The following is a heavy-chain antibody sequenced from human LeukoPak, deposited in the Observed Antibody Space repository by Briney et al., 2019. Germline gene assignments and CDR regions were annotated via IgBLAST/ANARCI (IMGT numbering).Heavy chain of an antibody. CDR1: GFSLSNARMG. CDR3: ARIWGMASQFDY. CDR2: IFSNDEK. D-gene: IGHD3-16*01. V-gene: IGHV2-26*01. J-gene: IGHJ4*02. Sequence: SRPVLVKPTETLTLTCTVSGFSLSNARMGVSWIRQPPGKPLEWLAHIFSNDEKSYSTSLKSRLTISKDTSKSQVVLTMTNMDPVDTATYYCARIWGMASQFDYWGQGTVVTSSS.